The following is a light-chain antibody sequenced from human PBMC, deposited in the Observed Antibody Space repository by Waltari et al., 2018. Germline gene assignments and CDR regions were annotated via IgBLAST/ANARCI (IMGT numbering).Light chain of an antibody. Sequence: ETVMTQSPATLSVSPGERATLSCRASQSVSSNLAWYQQKPGQAPRLLIYGASTRANGIPARFSGSGSGTEFTLTISSLQSEDFAVYYCQQYNNWPRTFGQGTKVEIK. V-gene: IGKV3-15*01. CDR2: GAS. J-gene: IGKJ1*01. CDR3: QQYNNWPRT. CDR1: QSVSSN.